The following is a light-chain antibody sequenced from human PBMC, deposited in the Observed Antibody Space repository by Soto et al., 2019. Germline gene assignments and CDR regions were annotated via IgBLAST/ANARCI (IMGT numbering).Light chain of an antibody. CDR1: SSDVGGYNY. CDR3: NSYTSSSTYV. CDR2: DVS. V-gene: IGLV2-14*01. J-gene: IGLJ1*01. Sequence: SLLTQPSPVSGSPGQSITISCPGTSSDVGGYNYVSWYQQHPGKAPKLMIYDVSNRPSGVSNRFSGSKSGNTASLTISGLQAEDEADYYCNSYTSSSTYVFGTGTKVTVL.